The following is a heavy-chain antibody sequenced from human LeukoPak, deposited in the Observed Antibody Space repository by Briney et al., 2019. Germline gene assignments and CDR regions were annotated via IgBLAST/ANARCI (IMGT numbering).Heavy chain of an antibody. CDR2: INHSGST. Sequence: PGGSLRLSCAASGFTFSSYIMNWVRQPPGKGLEWIGEINHSGSTNYNPSLKSRVTISVDTSKNQFSLKLSSVTAADTAVYYCARFRALGYYYYGMDVWGQGTTVTVSS. CDR3: ARFRALGYYYYGMDV. J-gene: IGHJ6*02. CDR1: GFTFSSYI. V-gene: IGHV4-34*01. D-gene: IGHD3-10*01.